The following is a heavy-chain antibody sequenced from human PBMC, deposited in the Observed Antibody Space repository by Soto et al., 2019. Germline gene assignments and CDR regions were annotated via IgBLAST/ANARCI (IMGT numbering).Heavy chain of an antibody. J-gene: IGHJ6*02. CDR1: GFTFSSYS. CDR2: ISSSSSYI. D-gene: IGHD2-2*01. V-gene: IGHV3-21*01. CDR3: ARESGVVPAGYCMDV. Sequence: EVQLVESGGGLVKPGGSLRLSCAASGFTFSSYSMNWVRQAPGKGLEWVSSISSSSSYIYYADSVKGRFTISRDNAKNSLYRQMNSLRAEDTAVYYCARESGVVPAGYCMDVWGQGTTVTVSS.